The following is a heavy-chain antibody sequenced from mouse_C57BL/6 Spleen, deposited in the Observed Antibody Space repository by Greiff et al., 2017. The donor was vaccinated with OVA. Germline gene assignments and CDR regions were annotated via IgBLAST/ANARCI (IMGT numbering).Heavy chain of an antibody. CDR1: GYTFTSYW. J-gene: IGHJ2*01. Sequence: QVHVKQSGAELAKPGASVKLSCKASGYTFTSYWMHWVKQRPGQGLEWIGYINPSSGYTKYNQKFKDKATLTADKSSSTAYMQLSSLTYEDSAVYYCTRELGREKGDYWGQGTTLTVSS. CDR3: TRELGREKGDY. V-gene: IGHV1-7*01. D-gene: IGHD4-1*01. CDR2: INPSSGYT.